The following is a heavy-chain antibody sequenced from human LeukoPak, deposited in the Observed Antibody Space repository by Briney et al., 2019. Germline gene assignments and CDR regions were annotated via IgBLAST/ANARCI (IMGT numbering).Heavy chain of an antibody. CDR1: KFIFGNHT. CDR3: VRERSVKARQEGGHRYYYYMDV. D-gene: IGHD6-6*01. V-gene: IGHV3-21*04. Sequence: PGGSLRLSCAASKFIFGNHTMDWVRQAPGKGLEWVSSISGGSRSIYYADSVKGRFTTSRDNAKDSLSLQMNSLRAEDTGVYYCVRERSVKARQEGGHRYYYYMDVWGNGTTVTVSS. J-gene: IGHJ6*03. CDR2: ISGGSRSI.